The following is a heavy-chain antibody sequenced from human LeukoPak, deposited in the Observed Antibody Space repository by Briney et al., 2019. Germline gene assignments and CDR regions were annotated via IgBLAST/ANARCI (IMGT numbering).Heavy chain of an antibody. Sequence: ASVPVSCKASGYTXTGYHIHGLRQPPGQGLEGMGWINPNSGGTNYAQRLHGRVTMTRDTYISTVYMSLSRLRSSDTAVYYCARLGHGEYGLDYGGEKPLVTVS. J-gene: IGHJ4*02. CDR2: INPNSGGT. D-gene: IGHD3-10*01. CDR1: GYTXTGYH. CDR3: ARLGHGEYGLDY. V-gene: IGHV1-2*02.